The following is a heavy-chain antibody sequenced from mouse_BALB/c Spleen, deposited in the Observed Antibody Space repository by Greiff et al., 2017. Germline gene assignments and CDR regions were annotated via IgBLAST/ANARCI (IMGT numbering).Heavy chain of an antibody. V-gene: IGHV5-9-3*01. D-gene: IGHD1-1*01. J-gene: IGHJ4*01. CDR1: GFTFSSYA. CDR3: ARGSYYGSSPYYAMDY. CDR2: ISSGGSYT. Sequence: EVKLMESGGGLVKPGGSLKLSCAASGFTFSSYAMSWVRQTPEKRLEWVATISSGGSYTYYPDSVKGRFTISRDNAKNTLYLQMSSLRSEDTAMYYCARGSYYGSSPYYAMDYWGQGTSVTVSS.